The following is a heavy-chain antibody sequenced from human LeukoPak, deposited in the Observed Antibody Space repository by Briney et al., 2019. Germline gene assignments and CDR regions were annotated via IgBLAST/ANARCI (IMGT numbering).Heavy chain of an antibody. J-gene: IGHJ4*02. CDR2: INHSGST. D-gene: IGHD3-22*01. CDR1: GGSFSGYY. Sequence: PSETLSLTCAVYGGSFSGYYWSWIRQPPGKGLEWIGEINHSGSTNYNPSLKSRVTISVDTSKNQFSLKLSSVTAADTAVYYCARVPRGYYDSSGYLADYWGQGTLVTVSS. CDR3: ARVPRGYYDSSGYLADY. V-gene: IGHV4-34*01.